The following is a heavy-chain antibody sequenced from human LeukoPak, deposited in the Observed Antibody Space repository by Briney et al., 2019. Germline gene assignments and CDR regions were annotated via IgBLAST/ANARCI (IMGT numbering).Heavy chain of an antibody. D-gene: IGHD3-22*01. CDR1: GFTFSSYA. CDR2: ISGSGGST. CDR3: ANDSSGYYYVEYFDY. Sequence: PGKSLRLSCADSGFTFSSYAMSWVRQAPGKGLEWVSAISGSGGSTYYADSVKGRFTISRDNSKNTLYLQMNSLRAEDTAVYYCANDSSGYYYVEYFDYWGQGTLVTVSS. J-gene: IGHJ4*02. V-gene: IGHV3-23*01.